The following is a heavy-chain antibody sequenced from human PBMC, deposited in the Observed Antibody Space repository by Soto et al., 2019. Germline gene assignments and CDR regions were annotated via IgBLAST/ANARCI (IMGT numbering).Heavy chain of an antibody. CDR2: ISYDGRNE. V-gene: IGHV3-30*04. CDR3: ARDGCPNGVCFNDY. D-gene: IGHD2-8*01. CDR1: GFSFSSYA. Sequence: GGSLRLSCAASGFSFSSYAMHWVRQAPGKGLEWLSFISYDGRNEYYADSVKGRSTVSRDSSENTLYLQINALKPEDTAVYYCARDGCPNGVCFNDYWGQGTLVTVSS. J-gene: IGHJ4*02.